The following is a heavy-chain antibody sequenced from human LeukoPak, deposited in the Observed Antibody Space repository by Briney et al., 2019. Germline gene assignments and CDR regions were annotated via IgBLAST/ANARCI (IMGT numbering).Heavy chain of an antibody. CDR2: VYHGGST. V-gene: IGHV4-4*02. Sequence: PSGTLSLTCAVSGGSISSSNWWSWVRQSPGKGLEWIGEVYHGGSTFYNSSLKGRVTISLDKSKNQFSLKMTPVTAADTAVYYCARAYGLSYFDNWGQGTLVTVSS. CDR1: GGSISSSNW. D-gene: IGHD4-17*01. J-gene: IGHJ4*02. CDR3: ARAYGLSYFDN.